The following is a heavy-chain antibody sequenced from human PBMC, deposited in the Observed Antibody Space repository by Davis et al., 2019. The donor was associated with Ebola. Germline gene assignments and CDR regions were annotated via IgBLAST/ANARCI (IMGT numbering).Heavy chain of an antibody. CDR1: GYSIGSGYY. Sequence: SETLSLTCTVSGYSIGSGYYWGWIRQPPGKGLEWIGSIYLTGKTYYNPSLKSRVTMSVDTSKNQFSVRLSSLTAADTALYYCAREETRGSIAGWFDPWGQGTLVTVSS. J-gene: IGHJ5*02. CDR3: AREETRGSIAGWFDP. V-gene: IGHV4-38-2*02. D-gene: IGHD2-21*01. CDR2: IYLTGKT.